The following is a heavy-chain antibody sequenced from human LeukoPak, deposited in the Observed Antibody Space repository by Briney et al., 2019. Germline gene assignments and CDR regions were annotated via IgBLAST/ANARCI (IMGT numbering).Heavy chain of an antibody. J-gene: IGHJ6*03. CDR3: AKDQAMAGTYHYYYMDV. CDR2: INSSSSYI. CDR1: GFTFSSYT. Sequence: GGPLRLSCAASGFTFSSYTMKWVRQAPEKGLEWVSSINSSSSYISYADSVKGRFTISRDNSKNTLYLQMNSLRAEDTAVYYCAKDQAMAGTYHYYYMDVWGKGTTVTISS. D-gene: IGHD6-19*01. V-gene: IGHV3-21*01.